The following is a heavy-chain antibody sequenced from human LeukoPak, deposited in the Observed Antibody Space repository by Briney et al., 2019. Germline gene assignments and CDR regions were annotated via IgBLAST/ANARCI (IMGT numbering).Heavy chain of an antibody. Sequence: GESLKISCKGSGYSFTSYWIGWVRQMPGKGLEWMGIIYPGDSDTRYSPSFQGQVTISADKSISTAYLQWSSLKASDTAMYYCARHEGNLRYYYYYGMDVWGQGTTVTVSS. CDR1: GYSFTSYW. J-gene: IGHJ6*02. V-gene: IGHV5-51*01. CDR3: ARHEGNLRYYYYYGMDV. D-gene: IGHD4-23*01. CDR2: IYPGDSDT.